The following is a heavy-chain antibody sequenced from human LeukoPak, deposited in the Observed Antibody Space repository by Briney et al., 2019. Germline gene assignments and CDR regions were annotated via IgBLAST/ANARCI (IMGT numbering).Heavy chain of an antibody. D-gene: IGHD3-10*01. J-gene: IGHJ5*02. V-gene: IGHV4-59*01. CDR1: GGSISSYY. CDR2: IYYGGST. Sequence: SETLSLTCTVSGGSISSYYWSWIRQPPGKGLEWIGYIYYGGSTNYNPSLKSRVTISVDASKNQFSLKLSSVTAADTAVYYCARTHYYGSGSYYRSRGYWFDPWGQGTLVTVSS. CDR3: ARTHYYGSGSYYRSRGYWFDP.